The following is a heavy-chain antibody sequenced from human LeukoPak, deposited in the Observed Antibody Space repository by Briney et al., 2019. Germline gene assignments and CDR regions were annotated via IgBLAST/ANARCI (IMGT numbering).Heavy chain of an antibody. CDR3: ARHGGSGSETTNWFDP. Sequence: SETLSLTCTVSGGSISSGGYYWSWIRQHPGKGLEWIGYIYYSGSTYYNPSLKSRVTISVDTSKNQFSLKLSSVTAADTAVYYCARHGGSGSETTNWFDPWGQGTLVTVSS. J-gene: IGHJ5*02. CDR1: GGSISSGGYY. CDR2: IYYSGST. V-gene: IGHV4-31*03. D-gene: IGHD3-10*01.